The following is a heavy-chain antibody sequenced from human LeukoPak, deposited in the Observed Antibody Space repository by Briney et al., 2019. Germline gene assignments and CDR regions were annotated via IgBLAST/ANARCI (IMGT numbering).Heavy chain of an antibody. V-gene: IGHV3-53*01. CDR2: IYSGGST. CDR1: GFTVSSNY. J-gene: IGHJ3*02. CDR3: ASVFYDILTGYYPRENDAFDI. D-gene: IGHD3-9*01. Sequence: GGSLRLSCAASGFTVSSNYMSWVRQAPGKGLEWVSVIYSGGSTYYADSVKGRFTISRDNSKNTLYLQMNSLRAEDTAVYYRASVFYDILTGYYPRENDAFDIWGQGTVVTVSS.